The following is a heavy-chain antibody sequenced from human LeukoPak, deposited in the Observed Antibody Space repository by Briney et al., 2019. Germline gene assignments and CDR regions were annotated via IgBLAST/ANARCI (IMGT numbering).Heavy chain of an antibody. J-gene: IGHJ6*02. D-gene: IGHD3-10*01. V-gene: IGHV1-46*01. CDR2: INPSGGST. Sequence: ASVKVSCKASGYTFTSYYMHWVRQAPGQGLEWMGIINPSGGSTSYAQKFQGRVTMTRDTSTSTVYMELSSLRSEDTAVYYCARQSRGGSGSNYYGMDVWGQGTTVTVSS. CDR3: ARQSRGGSGSNYYGMDV. CDR1: GYTFTSYY.